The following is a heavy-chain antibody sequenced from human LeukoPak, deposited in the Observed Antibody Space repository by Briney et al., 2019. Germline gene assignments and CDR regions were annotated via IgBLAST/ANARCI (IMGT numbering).Heavy chain of an antibody. V-gene: IGHV3-48*01. CDR2: ISSSSSTI. Sequence: GGALRLSCAASGFTFSSYSMNWVRQAPGKGLEWVSYISSSSSTIYYADSVKGRFTISRDNAKNSLYLQMNSLRAEDTAVYYCAREFSGSNYGFPFDYWGQGTLVTVSS. CDR1: GFTFSSYS. CDR3: AREFSGSNYGFPFDY. J-gene: IGHJ4*02. D-gene: IGHD1-26*01.